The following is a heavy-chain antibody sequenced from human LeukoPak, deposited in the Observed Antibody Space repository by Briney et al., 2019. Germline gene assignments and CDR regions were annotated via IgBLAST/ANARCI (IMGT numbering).Heavy chain of an antibody. CDR3: ARVGGNTAMVTTVDY. Sequence: PSETLSLTCTVSGGSISSGNYYWSWIRQPPGKGLEWIGSIYYSGSTYYNPSLKSRVTISVDTSKNQFSLKLSSVTAADTAVYYCARVGGNTAMVTTVDYWGQGTLVTVSS. J-gene: IGHJ4*02. CDR2: IYYSGST. CDR1: GGSISSGNYY. V-gene: IGHV4-39*01. D-gene: IGHD5-18*01.